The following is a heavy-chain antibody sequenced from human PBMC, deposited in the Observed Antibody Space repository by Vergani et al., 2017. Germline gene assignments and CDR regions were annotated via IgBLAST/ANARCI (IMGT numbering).Heavy chain of an antibody. Sequence: VQLVESGGGLVKPGGSLRLSCAASGFTFSDYYMSWIRQAPGKGLEWVSYISSSSSYTNYADSVKGRFTISRDNAKNSLYLQMNSLRAEDTAVYYCARVLVAGYGMDVWGQGTTVTVSS. D-gene: IGHD6-19*01. CDR1: GFTFSDYY. CDR3: ARVLVAGYGMDV. CDR2: ISSSSSYT. J-gene: IGHJ6*02. V-gene: IGHV3-11*06.